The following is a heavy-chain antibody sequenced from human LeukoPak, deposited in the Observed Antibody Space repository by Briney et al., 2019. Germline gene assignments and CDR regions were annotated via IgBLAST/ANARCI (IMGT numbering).Heavy chain of an antibody. CDR2: ISYSGST. CDR3: ARGAYYYDSSGYNWYFDL. CDR1: GGSVSSGSYY. D-gene: IGHD3-22*01. J-gene: IGHJ2*01. V-gene: IGHV4-61*01. Sequence: SETLSLTCTVSGGSVSSGSYYWSWIRQPPGKGLEWIGYISYSGSTNYNPSLKSRVTISVDTSKNQFSLKLSSVTAADTAVYYCARGAYYYDSSGYNWYFDLWGRGTLVTVSS.